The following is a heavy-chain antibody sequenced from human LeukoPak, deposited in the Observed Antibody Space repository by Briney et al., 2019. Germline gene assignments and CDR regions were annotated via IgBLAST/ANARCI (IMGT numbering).Heavy chain of an antibody. J-gene: IGHJ4*02. D-gene: IGHD2-21*02. V-gene: IGHV4-59*02. CDR2: FYYYSGST. CDR3: AKYSQAYHGGDSYYPLFDL. CDR1: GDSVSEYY. Sequence: SETLSPTCSVSGDSVSEYYWTWIRQRPGKGLEWIGYFYYYSGSTHYNPSFKSRATVSLDTSRDQFSLSLSSVTAADTAVYYCAKYSQAYHGGDSYYPLFDLWGQGSLVTVSS.